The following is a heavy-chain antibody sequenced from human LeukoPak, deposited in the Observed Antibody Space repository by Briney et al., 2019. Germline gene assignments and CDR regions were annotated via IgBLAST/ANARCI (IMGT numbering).Heavy chain of an antibody. CDR2: TKNRANSHIT. Sequence: GESLRLSCVASGFTFTDHPMNWVRQAPGKGLEWISRTKNRANSHITQYAASVNGRFIASRDDSKNSLFLQMNSLKAEDTAVYYCARDTDTALDVWGQGTTVTVSS. J-gene: IGHJ6*02. V-gene: IGHV3-72*01. CDR3: ARDTDTALDV. CDR1: GFTFTDHP.